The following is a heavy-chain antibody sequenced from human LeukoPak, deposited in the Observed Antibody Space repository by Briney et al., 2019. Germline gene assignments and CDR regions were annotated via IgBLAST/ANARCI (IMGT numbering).Heavy chain of an antibody. Sequence: GGSLRLSCAASGFSFDDYAIHWVRQAPGKGLEWVSGISWNSGNIDYADSVKGRFTIPRDNAKNSLYLQMNSLRTEDTAFYYCAKAEGFFGGYYDHWGQGTLVTVSS. CDR1: GFSFDDYA. D-gene: IGHD4-23*01. V-gene: IGHV3-9*01. J-gene: IGHJ4*02. CDR3: AKAEGFFGGYYDH. CDR2: ISWNSGNI.